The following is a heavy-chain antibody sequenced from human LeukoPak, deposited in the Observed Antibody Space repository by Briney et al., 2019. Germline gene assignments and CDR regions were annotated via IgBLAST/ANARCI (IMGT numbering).Heavy chain of an antibody. Sequence: SQAPSLTCTVSGGSISSGSYYWRWIRPPAGKGLEWIGRIYTSGSTNYNPSLKSRVTISVDTSKNQFSLKLSSVTAADTAMYYCARESIAAHAGPLDYWGQGTLVTVSS. J-gene: IGHJ4*02. CDR3: ARESIAAHAGPLDY. CDR1: GGSISSGSYY. D-gene: IGHD6-6*01. CDR2: IYTSGST. V-gene: IGHV4-61*02.